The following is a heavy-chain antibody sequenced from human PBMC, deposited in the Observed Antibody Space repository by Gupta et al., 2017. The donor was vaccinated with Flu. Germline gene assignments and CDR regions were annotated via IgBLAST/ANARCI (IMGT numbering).Heavy chain of an antibody. V-gene: IGHV4-31*02. Sequence: GKGLEWIGHVHYRGRTAYTPSLKSRVNISLDKSENQFSLNLRSVTAADTAVYYWSWTDSGNWYYYMDVWGTGITVTVSS. CDR2: VHYRGRT. D-gene: IGHD3-22*01. CDR3: SWTDSGNWYYYMDV. J-gene: IGHJ6*03.